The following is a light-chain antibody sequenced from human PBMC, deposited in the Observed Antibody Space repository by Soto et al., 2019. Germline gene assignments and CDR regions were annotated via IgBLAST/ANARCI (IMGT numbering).Light chain of an antibody. CDR3: QSYDTSLNVYVV. CDR1: SSNIGADFD. CDR2: GNI. V-gene: IGLV1-40*01. Sequence: QSVLTQPPSVSGAPGQRVTISCTGSSSNIGADFDVHWYRQLPGTAPKLLIYGNINRPSGVPDCFSGSTSGTSASLTITGLQAEDEADYYCQSYDTSLNVYVVFGGGTKLTVL. J-gene: IGLJ2*01.